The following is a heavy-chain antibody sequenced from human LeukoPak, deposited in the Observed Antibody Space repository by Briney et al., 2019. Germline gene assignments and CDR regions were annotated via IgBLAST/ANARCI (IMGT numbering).Heavy chain of an antibody. D-gene: IGHD3-22*01. Sequence: PGGSLRLSCAASGFTFSSYGMHWARQAPGKGLEWVAVISYDGSNKYYADSVKGRFTISRDNSKNTLYLQMNSLRAEDTAVYYCARDYYDSSGYYGSYYYYGMDVWGQGTTVTASS. V-gene: IGHV3-30*03. J-gene: IGHJ6*02. CDR2: ISYDGSNK. CDR3: ARDYYDSSGYYGSYYYYGMDV. CDR1: GFTFSSYG.